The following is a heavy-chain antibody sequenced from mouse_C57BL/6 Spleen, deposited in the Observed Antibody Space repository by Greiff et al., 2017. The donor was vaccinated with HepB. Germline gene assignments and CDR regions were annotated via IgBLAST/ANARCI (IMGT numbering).Heavy chain of an antibody. CDR1: GFTFSSYT. Sequence: EVQGVESGGGLVKPGGSLKLSCAASGFTFSSYTMSWVRQTPEKRLEWVATISGGGGNTYYPDSVKGRFTISRDNAKNTLYLQMSSLRSEDTALYYCARHEDTTTLLLLGWFAYWGQGTLVTVSA. CDR2: ISGGGGNT. J-gene: IGHJ3*01. D-gene: IGHD2-10*01. CDR3: ARHEDTTTLLLLGWFAY. V-gene: IGHV5-9*01.